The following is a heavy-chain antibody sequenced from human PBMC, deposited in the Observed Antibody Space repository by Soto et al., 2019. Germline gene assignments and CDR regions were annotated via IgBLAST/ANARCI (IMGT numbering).Heavy chain of an antibody. D-gene: IGHD6-19*01. CDR1: GFTFSVYS. Sequence: SGGSLRLSCAASGFTFSVYSMNWIRQAPGKGLQWVSYMTSDMKTIHYADSVQGRFTISRDNAKNLVYLQMTSLRDEDTAVYYCARSVEGHFDYWGQGALVTVSS. CDR2: MTSDMKTI. V-gene: IGHV3-48*02. J-gene: IGHJ4*02. CDR3: ARSVEGHFDY.